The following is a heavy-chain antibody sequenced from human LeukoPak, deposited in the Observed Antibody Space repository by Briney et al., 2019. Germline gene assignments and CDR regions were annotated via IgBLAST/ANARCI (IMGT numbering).Heavy chain of an antibody. V-gene: IGHV4-31*03. D-gene: IGHD3-10*01. CDR1: GGSISSGGYY. Sequence: SDTLSLTCTVSGGSISSGGYYWSWIRQHPGKGLEWIGYIYYSGSTYYNPSLKSRVTISVDTSKNQFSLKLSSVTAADTAVYYCARGGSGISNAFDIWGQGTMVTVSS. CDR2: IYYSGST. CDR3: ARGGSGISNAFDI. J-gene: IGHJ3*02.